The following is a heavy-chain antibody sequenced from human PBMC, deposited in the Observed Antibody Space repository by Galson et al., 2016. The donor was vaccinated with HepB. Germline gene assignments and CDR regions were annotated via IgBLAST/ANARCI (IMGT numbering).Heavy chain of an antibody. V-gene: IGHV1-18*01. D-gene: IGHD6-19*01. CDR1: GYTFRYNG. CDR3: ARGQWVGDPEGSDFDH. CDR2: INGLNGQT. Sequence: SVKVSCKASGYTFRYNGISWIRQAPGQGLEWMGWINGLNGQTHDAPKFQDRVTLTRDTATSTAYMELKSLTSDDTAVYYCARGQWVGDPEGSDFDHWGQGTLVTVSS. J-gene: IGHJ4*02.